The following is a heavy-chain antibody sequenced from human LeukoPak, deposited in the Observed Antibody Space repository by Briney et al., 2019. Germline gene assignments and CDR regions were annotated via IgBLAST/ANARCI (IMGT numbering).Heavy chain of an antibody. D-gene: IGHD6-13*01. J-gene: IGHJ4*02. V-gene: IGHV3-23*01. Sequence: PGGSLRLSCAASGFTFRSYAMSWVRQAPGKGLEWVSVISGRGDSTHYADSVKGRFTISRDNSKNTLYLQMNSLRAEDTAVYYCARAHSSSWYYFGDWGQGARVTVSS. CDR2: ISGRGDST. CDR1: GFTFRSYA. CDR3: ARAHSSSWYYFGD.